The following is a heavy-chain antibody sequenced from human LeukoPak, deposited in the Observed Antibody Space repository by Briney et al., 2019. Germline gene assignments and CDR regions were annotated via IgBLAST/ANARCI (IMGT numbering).Heavy chain of an antibody. CDR3: ARGVMEYYFDY. CDR1: GFTFSSFW. CDR2: IKQDGSEK. Sequence: GGSLRLSCAASGFTFSSFWMSWVRQAPGKGLEWVANIKQDGSEKYYVDSVKGRFTISRDNAKNSLYLQMNSLRAEDTAVYYCARGVMEYYFDYWGQGTLVTVSS. V-gene: IGHV3-7*03. D-gene: IGHD1-1*01. J-gene: IGHJ4*02.